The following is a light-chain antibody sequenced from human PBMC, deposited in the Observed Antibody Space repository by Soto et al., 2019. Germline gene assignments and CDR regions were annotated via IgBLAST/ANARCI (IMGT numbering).Light chain of an antibody. V-gene: IGKV1-33*01. Sequence: DIQMTQSPSAMSASVGDRVTITCRASQGISNYLAWFQQKPGKAPKLLIYDASSLETGVPLRFTGGGSGTNFTFTISGLQPEDIASYYCQQYGNLPLTFGQGTMVEFK. CDR3: QQYGNLPLT. CDR1: QGISNY. CDR2: DAS. J-gene: IGKJ2*01.